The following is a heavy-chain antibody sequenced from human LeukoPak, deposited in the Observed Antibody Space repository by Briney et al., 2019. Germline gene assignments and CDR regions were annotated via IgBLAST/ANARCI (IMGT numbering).Heavy chain of an antibody. CDR1: VFTFSSYA. J-gene: IGHJ4*02. D-gene: IGHD2-15*01. CDR3: AKGGGTSPKAY. CDR2: ISGSGDSS. Sequence: GGSLRLSCAVSVFTFSSYAMSWVRQAPGKGLEWVSAISGSGDSSHNADSVKGRLTISRDNSRNILYLQMNSLRVEDTAVYFCAKGGGTSPKAYWGQGTLVTVSS. V-gene: IGHV3-23*01.